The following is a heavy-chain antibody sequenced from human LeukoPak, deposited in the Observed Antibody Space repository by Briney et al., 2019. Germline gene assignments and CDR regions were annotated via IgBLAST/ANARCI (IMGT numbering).Heavy chain of an antibody. D-gene: IGHD6-13*01. CDR3: AKTLGNRIPAACDY. CDR2: ISGSGGWT. J-gene: IGHJ4*02. CDR1: GFSFSTYA. Sequence: GGSLRLSCAASGFSFSTYAMNWVRQAPGKGLEWVSAISGSGGWTYYADSVKGRFTISRDNSKNTLYLQMNSLRAEDTAVYYCAKTLGNRIPAACDYWGQGTLVTVSS. V-gene: IGHV3-23*01.